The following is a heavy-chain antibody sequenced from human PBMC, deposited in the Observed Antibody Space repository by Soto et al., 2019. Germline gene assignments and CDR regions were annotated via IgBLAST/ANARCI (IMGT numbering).Heavy chain of an antibody. CDR1: GYTFTSYY. V-gene: IGHV1-46*03. CDR3: AREASYYDILTGYYREYYFDY. J-gene: IGHJ4*02. CDR2: INPSGGST. D-gene: IGHD3-9*01. Sequence: QVQLVQSGAEVKKPGASVKVSCKASGYTFTSYYMHWVRQAPGQGLEWMGIINPSGGSTSYAQKFQGRVTMTRDTSTSTVYMELSSLRSEDTAVYYCAREASYYDILTGYYREYYFDYWGREPWSPSPQ.